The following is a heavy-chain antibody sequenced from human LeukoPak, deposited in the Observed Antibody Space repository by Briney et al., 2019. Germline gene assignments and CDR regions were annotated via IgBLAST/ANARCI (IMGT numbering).Heavy chain of an antibody. CDR3: ARSGCSGGSCYSQRGAFDI. CDR1: GGSFSGYY. Sequence: KASETLSLTCAVYGGSFSGYYWSWIRQPPGKGLEWIGEINHSGSTNYNPSLKSRVTISIDTSKNQLSLKLSSVTAADTAVYYCARSGCSGGSCYSQRGAFDIWGQGTMVTVSS. CDR2: INHSGST. D-gene: IGHD2-15*01. V-gene: IGHV4-34*01. J-gene: IGHJ3*02.